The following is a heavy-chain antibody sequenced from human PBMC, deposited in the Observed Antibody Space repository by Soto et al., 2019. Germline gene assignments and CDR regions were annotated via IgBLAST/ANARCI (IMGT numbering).Heavy chain of an antibody. J-gene: IGHJ6*02. Sequence: QPGGSLRLSCAASGFTVSSNYMSWVRQAPGKGLEWVSVIYSGGSTYYADSVKGRFTISRDNSKNTLYLQMNSLRAEDTAVYYCARDRQAGQGGKEAYYYYGMDVWGQGTTVTVSS. V-gene: IGHV3-53*01. CDR3: ARDRQAGQGGKEAYYYYGMDV. D-gene: IGHD3-16*01. CDR2: IYSGGST. CDR1: GFTVSSNY.